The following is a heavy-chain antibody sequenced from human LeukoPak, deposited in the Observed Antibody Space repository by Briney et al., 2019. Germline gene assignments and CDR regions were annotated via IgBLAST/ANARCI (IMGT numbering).Heavy chain of an antibody. Sequence: GESLKISCQGFGYSFTSYWIGWVRQMPGKGLEWMGIIYPGDSDTRYSPSFQGQVTISADKSISTAYLQWSSLKASDTAMYYCARLGRGIAAAGTGFDYWGQGTLVTVSS. V-gene: IGHV5-51*01. D-gene: IGHD6-13*01. CDR2: IYPGDSDT. J-gene: IGHJ4*02. CDR3: ARLGRGIAAAGTGFDY. CDR1: GYSFTSYW.